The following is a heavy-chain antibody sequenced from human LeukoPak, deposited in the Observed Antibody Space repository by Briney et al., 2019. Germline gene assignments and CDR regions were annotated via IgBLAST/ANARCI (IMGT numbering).Heavy chain of an antibody. Sequence: SETLSLTCTVSGGSISSYYWSWIRQPPGKGLEWIGYIYYSGSTNYNPSLKSRVTISVDTSRNQFSMNLNSVTSSDTSVHYFAKGAGPPWFDPWGQGTLVTVSS. D-gene: IGHD6-19*01. J-gene: IGHJ5*02. CDR1: GGSISSYY. V-gene: IGHV4-59*08. CDR2: IYYSGST. CDR3: AKGAGPPWFDP.